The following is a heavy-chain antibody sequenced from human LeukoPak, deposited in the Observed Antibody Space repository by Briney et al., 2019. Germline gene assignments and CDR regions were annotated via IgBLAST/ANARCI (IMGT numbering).Heavy chain of an antibody. CDR2: IYYSGST. J-gene: IGHJ4*02. V-gene: IGHV4-59*01. Sequence: SETLSLTCTVSGGSISSYYWSWIRQPPGKGLEWIGYIYYSGSTNYNPSLKSRVTISVDTSKNQFSLKLSSVTAADTAVYYCARGYIAGYYDFWSGYPYFDYWGQGTLVTVSS. CDR3: ARGYIAGYYDFWSGYPYFDY. D-gene: IGHD3-3*01. CDR1: GGSISSYY.